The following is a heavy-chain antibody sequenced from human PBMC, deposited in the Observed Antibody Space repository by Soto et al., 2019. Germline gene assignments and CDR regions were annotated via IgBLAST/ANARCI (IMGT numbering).Heavy chain of an antibody. CDR1: GFSLSNYW. D-gene: IGHD2-2*01. V-gene: IGHV3-74*01. Sequence: GGSLRLSCAASGFSLSNYWMHWVRQGPGKGLVWVSRLNRDGSSTDYADSVKGRFAISRDIAKSTVYLQMNSLRAEDTAVYYCARGGSSSPKGMDVWGQGTTFTV. CDR3: ARGGSSSPKGMDV. CDR2: LNRDGSST. J-gene: IGHJ6*02.